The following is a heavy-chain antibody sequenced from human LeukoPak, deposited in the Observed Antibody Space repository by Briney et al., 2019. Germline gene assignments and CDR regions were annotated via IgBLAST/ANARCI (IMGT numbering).Heavy chain of an antibody. Sequence: PSETLSLTCTVSGGSISSYYWSWIRQPAGKGLEWIGRIYTSGSTYYNPSLKSRVTISVDTSNNQFSLKLRSVTAADTAVYYCARHRGDYDSSGYYWFDPWSQGTLVTVSS. CDR2: IYTSGST. CDR3: ARHRGDYDSSGYYWFDP. V-gene: IGHV4-4*07. CDR1: GGSISSYY. J-gene: IGHJ5*02. D-gene: IGHD3-22*01.